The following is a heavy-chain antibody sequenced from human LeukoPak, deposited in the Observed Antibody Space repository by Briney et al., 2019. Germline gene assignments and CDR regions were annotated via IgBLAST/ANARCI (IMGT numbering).Heavy chain of an antibody. Sequence: TGGSLRLSCAASGFTFDDYAMHWVRHAPGKGLEWVSLISGDGGSTYYADSVKGRFTISRDNSKNTLYLQMNSLRAEDTAVYYCARDDRGGSGTYYCAFDTWGLGTMVTVSS. J-gene: IGHJ3*02. V-gene: IGHV3-43*02. D-gene: IGHD3-10*01. CDR2: ISGDGGST. CDR3: ARDDRGGSGTYYCAFDT. CDR1: GFTFDDYA.